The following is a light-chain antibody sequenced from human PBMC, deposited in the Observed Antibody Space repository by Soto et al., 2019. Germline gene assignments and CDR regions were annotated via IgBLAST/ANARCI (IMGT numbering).Light chain of an antibody. Sequence: DIQMTQSPSTLSASVGDRVIITCRASQSISSWLAWYQQKPGKAPKVLIYKASSLQSGVPSRFSGSRSGTEFTLTISSLQPDDFATYYCQQYNSYSITFGPGTKVDIK. CDR3: QQYNSYSIT. CDR1: QSISSW. CDR2: KAS. J-gene: IGKJ3*01. V-gene: IGKV1-5*03.